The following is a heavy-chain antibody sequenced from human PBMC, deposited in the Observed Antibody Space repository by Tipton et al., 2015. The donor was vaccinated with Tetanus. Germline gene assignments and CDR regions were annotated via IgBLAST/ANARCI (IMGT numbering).Heavy chain of an antibody. D-gene: IGHD2-2*01. CDR1: GFIFSTST. Sequence: SLRLSCAASGFIFSTSTLNWVRQVPGKGLELVSFMTGGSYVYYADSVKGRFTISRANSKNTLYLQMDSLRPEDTGVYYCATWGQLPHNWFDPWGQGTLVTVSP. CDR2: MTGGSYV. V-gene: IGHV3-21*01. CDR3: ATWGQLPHNWFDP. J-gene: IGHJ5*02.